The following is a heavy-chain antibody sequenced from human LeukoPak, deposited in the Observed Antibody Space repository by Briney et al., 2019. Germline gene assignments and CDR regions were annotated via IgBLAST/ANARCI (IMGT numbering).Heavy chain of an antibody. CDR1: GGSFSGYY. J-gene: IGHJ4*02. CDR3: AREYVYYYFDY. V-gene: IGHV4-34*01. Sequence: SETLSLTCAVYGGSFSGYYWSWIRQPPGKGLEWIGEINHSGCTNYNPSLKSRVAISVGTSKNQFSLKLSSVTAADTAVYYCAREYVYYYFDYWGQGTLVTVSS. CDR2: INHSGCT. D-gene: IGHD2-8*01.